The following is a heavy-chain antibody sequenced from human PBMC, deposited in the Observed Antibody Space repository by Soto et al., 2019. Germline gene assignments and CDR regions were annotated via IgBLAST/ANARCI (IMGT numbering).Heavy chain of an antibody. CDR1: GFTFSSYW. CDR2: ISYDGSNK. D-gene: IGHD3-3*01. V-gene: IGHV3-30*18. Sequence: GGSLRLSCAASGFTFSSYWMHWVRQAPGKGLEWVAVISYDGSNKYYADSVKGRFTISRDNSKNTLYLQMNSLRAEDTAVYYCAKGVVPAAMGLYDFWSGYYSDWGQGTLVTVSS. J-gene: IGHJ4*02. CDR3: AKGVVPAAMGLYDFWSGYYSD.